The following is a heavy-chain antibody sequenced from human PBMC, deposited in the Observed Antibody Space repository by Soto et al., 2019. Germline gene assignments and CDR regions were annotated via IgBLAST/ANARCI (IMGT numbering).Heavy chain of an antibody. Sequence: SETLSLTCTVSGYSISSGSYLAWIRQPPGKGPEWIASSYHGGTNFYNQSLKSRITRSVDTSNNQLSLKLSSVTAADMAVFYCARVHLIVVDGRTFDYGGNGPVVT. J-gene: IGHJ4*01. V-gene: IGHV4-38-2*02. CDR1: GYSISSGSY. CDR3: ARVHLIVVDGRTFDY. D-gene: IGHD3-16*02. CDR2: SYHGGTN.